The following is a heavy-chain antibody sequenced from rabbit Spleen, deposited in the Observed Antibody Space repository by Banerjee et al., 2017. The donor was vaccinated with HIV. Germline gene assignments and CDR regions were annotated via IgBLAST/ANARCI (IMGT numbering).Heavy chain of an antibody. Sequence: QSLEESGGDLVKPGASLTLTCKASGFTISSTYWICWVRQAPGKGLEWIACIDDVDGSTYYASWAKGRFTISKTSSTTVTLQMTSLTAADTAAYFCARDLVSVIGWNFNLWGPGTLVTVS. D-gene: IGHD1-1*01. CDR2: IDDVDGST. J-gene: IGHJ4*01. CDR1: GFTISSTYW. V-gene: IGHV1S40*01. CDR3: ARDLVSVIGWNFNL.